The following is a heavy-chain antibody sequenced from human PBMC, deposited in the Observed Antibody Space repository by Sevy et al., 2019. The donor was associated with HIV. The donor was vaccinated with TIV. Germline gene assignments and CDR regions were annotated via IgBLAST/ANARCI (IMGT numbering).Heavy chain of an antibody. CDR2: ISISSNTI. V-gene: IGHV3-48*02. CDR1: GFTFSYYS. Sequence: GGSLRLSCAASGFTFSYYSMNWVRQAPGKGLEWGSYISISSNTIYYADSVKGRFTISRHNATNSLYPQMNSLRHEDTAVYYCANDFGGNWFEYFPHWGQGTLVTVSS. CDR3: ANDFGGNWFEYFPH. D-gene: IGHD2-15*01. J-gene: IGHJ1*01.